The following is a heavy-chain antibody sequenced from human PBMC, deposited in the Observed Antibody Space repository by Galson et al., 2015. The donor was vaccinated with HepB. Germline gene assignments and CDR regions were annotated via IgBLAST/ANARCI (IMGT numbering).Heavy chain of an antibody. CDR3: ARVAHSDYGDHAHFDY. V-gene: IGHV3-11*06. Sequence: SLRLSCAASRFTFSDYYMTWIRPAPGKGLEWLSYISGGATYTNYADPVKGRFTISSDNAKNSLYLHMRSLRDDDTAVYYCARVAHSDYGDHAHFDYWGQGTLVTVSS. CDR1: RFTFSDYY. J-gene: IGHJ4*02. D-gene: IGHD4-17*01. CDR2: ISGGATYT.